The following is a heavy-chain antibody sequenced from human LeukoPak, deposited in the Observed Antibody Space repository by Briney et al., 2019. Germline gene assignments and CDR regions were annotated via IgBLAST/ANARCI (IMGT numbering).Heavy chain of an antibody. V-gene: IGHV3-48*04. J-gene: IGHJ4*02. CDR2: ISSSSSTI. Sequence: GGSLRLSCAASGFTFSSYSMNWVRQAPGKGLEWVSYISSSSSTIYYADSVKGRFTISRDNAKNSLYLQMNSLRAEDTAVYYCARKDPYYYDSSGYNPYFDYWGQGTLVTVSS. D-gene: IGHD3-22*01. CDR1: GFTFSSYS. CDR3: ARKDPYYYDSSGYNPYFDY.